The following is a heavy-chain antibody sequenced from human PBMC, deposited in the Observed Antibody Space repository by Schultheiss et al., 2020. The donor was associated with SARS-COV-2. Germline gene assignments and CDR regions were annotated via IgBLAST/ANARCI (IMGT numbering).Heavy chain of an antibody. Sequence: ASVKVSCKASGYTFTSYGISWVRQAPGQGLEWMGRINPNSGGTNYAQKFQGRVTMTTDTSTSTAYMELRSLRSDDTAVYYCAREGWNYLRGDYWGQGTLVTVSS. CDR3: AREGWNYLRGDY. D-gene: IGHD1-7*01. CDR2: INPNSGGT. J-gene: IGHJ4*02. V-gene: IGHV1-18*01. CDR1: GYTFTSYG.